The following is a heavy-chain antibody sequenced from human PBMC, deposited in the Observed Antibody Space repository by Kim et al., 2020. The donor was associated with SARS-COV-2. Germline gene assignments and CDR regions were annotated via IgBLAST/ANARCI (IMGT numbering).Heavy chain of an antibody. Sequence: DSVKGRFTIARDNAKKSLFLQMTSLRVEDTAVYYCARTAYSDDYWFDSWGQGTLVTVSS. V-gene: IGHV3-48*03. D-gene: IGHD5-12*01. J-gene: IGHJ5*01. CDR3: ARTAYSDDYWFDS.